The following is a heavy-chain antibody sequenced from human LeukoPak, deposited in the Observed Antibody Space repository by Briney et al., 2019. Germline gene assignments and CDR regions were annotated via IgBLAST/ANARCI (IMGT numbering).Heavy chain of an antibody. CDR2: INHSGST. J-gene: IGHJ4*02. V-gene: IGHV4-34*01. CDR1: GGSFSGYY. Sequence: SETLSLTCAVYGGSFSGYYWSWIRQPPGKGLEWIGEINHSGSTNYNPSLKSRVTISVDTSKNQFSLKLSSVTAADTAVYYCARAPPRGVTRNYFDYCGQGTLFTVSS. CDR3: ARAPPRGVTRNYFDY. D-gene: IGHD4-23*01.